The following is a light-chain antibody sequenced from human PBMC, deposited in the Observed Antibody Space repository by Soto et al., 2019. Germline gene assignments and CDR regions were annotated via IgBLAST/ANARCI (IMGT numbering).Light chain of an antibody. Sequence: QSALTQPASLSGSPGQSITISCTGTSSDVGAYKYVSWYQQHPGKAPKLMIYEVSSRPSGISHRFSGSKSGNTASLTISGLQAEDDADYYCSSYSGSSWVFGGGTKLTVL. CDR1: SSDVGAYKY. CDR2: EVS. J-gene: IGLJ3*02. CDR3: SSYSGSSWV. V-gene: IGLV2-14*01.